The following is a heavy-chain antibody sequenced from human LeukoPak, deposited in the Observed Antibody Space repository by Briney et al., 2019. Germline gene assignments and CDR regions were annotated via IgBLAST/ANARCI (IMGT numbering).Heavy chain of an antibody. CDR1: GGSFSGYY. CDR2: INHSGST. V-gene: IGHV4-34*01. D-gene: IGHD3-3*01. Sequence: SETLSLTCAVYGGSFSGYYWSWIRQPPGKGLEWIGEINHSGSTNYNPSLKSRVTISVDTSKSQFSLRLSSVAAADTAVYYCARHPLRLGMDVWGQGTTVTVSS. J-gene: IGHJ6*02. CDR3: ARHPLRLGMDV.